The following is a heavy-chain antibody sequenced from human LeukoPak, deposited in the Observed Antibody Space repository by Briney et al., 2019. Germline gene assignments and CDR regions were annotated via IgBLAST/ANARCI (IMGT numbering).Heavy chain of an antibody. V-gene: IGHV4-59*08. Sequence: PSETLSLTCTVSGGSINTYYWSWIRQPPGKGLEWIGYIYYSGRINYNPSLKSRVTISVDTSKNQVSLNLSSVTAADTAVYYCARHEGSNWTRSNWFDPWGQGTLVTVSS. J-gene: IGHJ5*02. D-gene: IGHD6-13*01. CDR2: IYYSGRI. CDR1: GGSINTYY. CDR3: ARHEGSNWTRSNWFDP.